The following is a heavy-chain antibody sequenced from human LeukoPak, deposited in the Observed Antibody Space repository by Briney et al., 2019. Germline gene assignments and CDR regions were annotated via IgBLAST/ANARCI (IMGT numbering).Heavy chain of an antibody. V-gene: IGHV1-46*01. D-gene: IGHD2-21*01. CDR2: INPSGGST. Sequence: ASVKVSCKASGYTFTSYYMHWVRQAPGQGLEWMGIINPSGGSTSYAQKFQGRVTMTRDTSTSTVYMELSSLRSEDTAVYYCAREGLCGGDCPYFDYWGQGTLVTVSS. CDR3: AREGLCGGDCPYFDY. J-gene: IGHJ4*02. CDR1: GYTFTSYY.